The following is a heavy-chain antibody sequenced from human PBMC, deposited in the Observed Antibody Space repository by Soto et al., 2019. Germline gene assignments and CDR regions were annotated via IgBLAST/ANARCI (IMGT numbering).Heavy chain of an antibody. CDR1: GFTFSSFW. Sequence: PGGSLRLSCAASGFTFSSFWITWVRQAPGKGLEWVANINQDGSEKHYVDSVKGRFTLSRDNAENSVYLQMNSLRAEDTAVYYCAKPVGYYYDSSGYPPPFDYWGQGTLVTVSS. CDR3: AKPVGYYYDSSGYPPPFDY. CDR2: INQDGSEK. D-gene: IGHD3-22*01. V-gene: IGHV3-7*03. J-gene: IGHJ4*02.